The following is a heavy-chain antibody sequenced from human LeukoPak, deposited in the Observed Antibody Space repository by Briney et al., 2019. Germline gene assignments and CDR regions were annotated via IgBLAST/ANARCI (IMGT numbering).Heavy chain of an antibody. CDR2: ISYDGSNK. Sequence: GGSLTLSCAASGFTFSSYGMHWVRQAPGKGLEWVAVISYDGSNKYYADSVKGRFTISRDNSKNTPYLQMNSLRADDTAVYYCAKRSGDYDSSGYFIDYWGQGTLVTVSS. D-gene: IGHD3-22*01. V-gene: IGHV3-30*18. J-gene: IGHJ4*02. CDR3: AKRSGDYDSSGYFIDY. CDR1: GFTFSSYG.